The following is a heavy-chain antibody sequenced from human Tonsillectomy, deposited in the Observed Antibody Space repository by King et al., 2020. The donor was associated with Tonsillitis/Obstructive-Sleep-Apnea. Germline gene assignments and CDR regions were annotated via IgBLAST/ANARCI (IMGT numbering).Heavy chain of an antibody. D-gene: IGHD3-3*01. J-gene: IGHJ6*03. CDR1: GFTFSSYG. Sequence: VQLVESGGGVVQPGRSLRLSWAASGFTFSSYGMQWGRQAPGKGLEWVAVIWYDGSNKYDADSVKGRFTIPRDNSKNTLYLQMNSLRAEDTAVYYCARDLGITIFGVVNYYYYYMDVWGKGTTVTVSS. CDR3: ARDLGITIFGVVNYYYYYMDV. V-gene: IGHV3-33*01. CDR2: IWYDGSNK.